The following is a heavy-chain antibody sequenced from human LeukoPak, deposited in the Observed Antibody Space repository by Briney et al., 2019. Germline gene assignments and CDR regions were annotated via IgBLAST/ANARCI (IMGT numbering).Heavy chain of an antibody. CDR1: GGSISSSSYY. D-gene: IGHD5-18*01. CDR2: IYYSGST. V-gene: IGHV4-39*07. J-gene: IGHJ4*02. Sequence: PSETLSLTCTVSGGSISSSSYYWGWIRQPPGKGLEWIGSIYYSGSTYYNPSLKSRVTISVDTSKNQFSLKLSSVTAADTAVYYCARQLGYSYGMPVDYWGQGTLVTVSS. CDR3: ARQLGYSYGMPVDY.